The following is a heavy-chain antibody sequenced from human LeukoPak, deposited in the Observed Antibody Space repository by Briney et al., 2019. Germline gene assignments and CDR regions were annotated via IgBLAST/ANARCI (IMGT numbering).Heavy chain of an antibody. CDR2: INPNGGST. D-gene: IGHD2-15*01. V-gene: IGHV1-46*01. J-gene: IGHJ4*02. CDR1: GYTFTSYY. CDR3: ARLYCSGGSCYY. Sequence: GASVKVSCKASGYTFTSYYMHWVRQAPGQGLEWMGIINPNGGSTSYAQKFQGRITMTRDTSISTAYMELSRLRSDDTAVYYCARLYCSGGSCYYWGQGTLVTVSS.